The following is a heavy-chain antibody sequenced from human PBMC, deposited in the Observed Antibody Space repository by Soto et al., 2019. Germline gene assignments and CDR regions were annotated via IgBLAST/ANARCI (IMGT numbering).Heavy chain of an antibody. V-gene: IGHV4-39*01. J-gene: IGHJ6*02. CDR3: ARRVVVAATRDYYYYGMDV. CDR1: GGSISSSSYY. D-gene: IGHD2-15*01. Sequence: SETLSLTCTVSGGSISSSSYYWGWIRQPPGKGLEWIGSIYYSGSTYYNPSLKSRVTISVDTSKNQFSLKLSSVTAADTAVYYCARRVVVAATRDYYYYGMDVLGQGTTVTVSS. CDR2: IYYSGST.